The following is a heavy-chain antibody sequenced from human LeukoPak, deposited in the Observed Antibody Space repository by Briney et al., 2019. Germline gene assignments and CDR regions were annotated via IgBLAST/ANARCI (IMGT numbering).Heavy chain of an antibody. CDR3: AKDFEGFTVTSPY. J-gene: IGHJ4*02. V-gene: IGHV3-23*01. Sequence: GGSLRLPCAASGFTFSSYAMSWVRQAPGKGLEWVSAISGSGGSTYYADSVKGRFTISRDNSKNTLYLQMNSLRAEDTAVYYCAKDFEGFTVTSPYWGQGTLVTVSS. D-gene: IGHD4-17*01. CDR2: ISGSGGST. CDR1: GFTFSSYA.